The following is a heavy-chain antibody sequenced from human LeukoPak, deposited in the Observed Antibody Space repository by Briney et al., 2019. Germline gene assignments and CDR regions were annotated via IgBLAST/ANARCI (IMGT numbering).Heavy chain of an antibody. Sequence: GGSLRLSCAGSGISFSSYSMHWVRQAPGKGLEYVSDISSSGGTTHYANSVKGRFTISRDNSKNTMYLQMGSLRLEDMAVYFCARESASTSFIAVAGPFDYWGQGTQVTVSS. J-gene: IGHJ4*02. V-gene: IGHV3-64*01. CDR3: ARESASTSFIAVAGPFDY. D-gene: IGHD6-19*01. CDR2: ISSSGGTT. CDR1: GISFSSYS.